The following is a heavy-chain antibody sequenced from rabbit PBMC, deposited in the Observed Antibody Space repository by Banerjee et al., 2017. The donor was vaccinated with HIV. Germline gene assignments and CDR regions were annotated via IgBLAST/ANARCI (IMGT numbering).Heavy chain of an antibody. Sequence: QQQLEESGGGLVKPEGSLTLTCTASGFDFSSNTMCWVRQAPGKGLEWIACIYAGSSGSTSYASWAKGRFTISKTSSTTVTLQMTSLTAADTATYFCAGVNSGWVSCFNLWGPGTLVTVS. V-gene: IGHV1S45*01. CDR1: GFDFSSNT. J-gene: IGHJ4*01. CDR3: AGVNSGWVSCFNL. CDR2: IYAGSSGST. D-gene: IGHD4-1*01.